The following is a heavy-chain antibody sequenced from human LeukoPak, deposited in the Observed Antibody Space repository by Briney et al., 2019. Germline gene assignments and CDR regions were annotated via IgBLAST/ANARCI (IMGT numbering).Heavy chain of an antibody. V-gene: IGHV5-51*01. D-gene: IGHD3-16*01. Sequence: GESLKISCNGSGYSFTSYWIGWVRQMPGKGLEWMGIIYPGDTDTRYSPSFQGHVSISADKSISTAYLQWSSLKASDTAMYYCARLPRGELSFYFDYWGQGTLVTVSS. J-gene: IGHJ4*02. CDR1: GYSFTSYW. CDR2: IYPGDTDT. CDR3: ARLPRGELSFYFDY.